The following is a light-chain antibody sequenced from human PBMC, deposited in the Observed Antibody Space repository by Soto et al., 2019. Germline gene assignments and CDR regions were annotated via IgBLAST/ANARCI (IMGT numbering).Light chain of an antibody. CDR1: SGHSNYA. Sequence: QLVLTQPPSASASLGASVRLTCTLSSGHSNYAIAWHRQQPETGPRFLMKVNSDGTHSKGDGVPDRFSGSMSGAERSLTISSLRSDDEADYYCQTWDTGIWVFGGGTKVTVL. CDR2: VNSDGTH. V-gene: IGLV4-69*01. J-gene: IGLJ3*02. CDR3: QTWDTGIWV.